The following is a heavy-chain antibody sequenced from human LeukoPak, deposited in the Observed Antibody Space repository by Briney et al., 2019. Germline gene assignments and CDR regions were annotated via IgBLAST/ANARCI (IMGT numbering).Heavy chain of an antibody. V-gene: IGHV3-64*01. CDR3: ARSGYSGGSCYYVDY. J-gene: IGHJ4*02. Sequence: GGSLRLSCAASGFTFSSYAMHWVRQAPGKGLEYVSAISSNGGSTYYANSVKGRFTISRDNSKNTLYLQMGSLRAEDMAVYYCARSGYSGGSCYYVDYWGQGTLVTVSS. CDR1: GFTFSSYA. D-gene: IGHD2-15*01. CDR2: ISSNGGST.